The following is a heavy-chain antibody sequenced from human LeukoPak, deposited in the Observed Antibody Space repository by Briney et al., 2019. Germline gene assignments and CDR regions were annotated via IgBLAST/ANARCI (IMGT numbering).Heavy chain of an antibody. Sequence: PGGSLRLSCAASGFTFSSYAMSWVRQAPGKGLEWVSAISGSGGSTYYADSVKGRFTISRDNSKNTLYLQMNSLRAEDTAVYYCARALYYYGSGSYENWGQGTLVTVSS. J-gene: IGHJ4*02. CDR2: ISGSGGST. CDR1: GFTFSSYA. D-gene: IGHD3-10*01. V-gene: IGHV3-23*01. CDR3: ARALYYYGSGSYEN.